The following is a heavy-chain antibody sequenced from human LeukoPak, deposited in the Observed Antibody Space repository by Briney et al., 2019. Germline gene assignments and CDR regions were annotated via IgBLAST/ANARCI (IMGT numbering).Heavy chain of an antibody. V-gene: IGHV1-18*01. Sequence: ASVKVSCKASGYTFTSYGISWVRQAPGQGLEWMGWISAYNGNTNYAQKLQGRVTMTTDTSTSTAYMELGSLRSDDTAVYYCARDFYDILTDDYYYYYGMDVWGQGTTVTVSS. D-gene: IGHD3-9*01. CDR1: GYTFTSYG. J-gene: IGHJ6*02. CDR3: ARDFYDILTDDYYYYYGMDV. CDR2: ISAYNGNT.